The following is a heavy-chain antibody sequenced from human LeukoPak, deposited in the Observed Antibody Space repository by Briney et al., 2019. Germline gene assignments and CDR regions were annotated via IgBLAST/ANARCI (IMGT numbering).Heavy chain of an antibody. CDR2: INYSGST. CDR3: ARESRVPYYMDV. CDR1: GDSISSSY. J-gene: IGHJ6*03. V-gene: IGHV4-59*01. Sequence: SETLSLTCRASGDSISSSYWSWIRQPPGKGLEWIGYINYSGSTNYNPSLKSRVTISVDTSKNQFSLKLSSVTAADTAVYYCARESRVPYYMDVWGKGTTVTVSS. D-gene: IGHD2-2*01.